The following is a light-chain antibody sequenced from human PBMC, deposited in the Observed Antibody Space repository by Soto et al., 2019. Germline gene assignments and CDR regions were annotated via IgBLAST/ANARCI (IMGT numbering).Light chain of an antibody. Sequence: DIQMTQSPSSLSASVGDRVTNTCRASQSISNYLIWYQQKPGKAPKLLIYAASSLQSGVPSRFSGSGSGTDFTLTISSLQPEDFATYYCQQNYNTPQTFGQGTKVDIK. CDR2: AAS. CDR1: QSISNY. V-gene: IGKV1-39*01. J-gene: IGKJ1*01. CDR3: QQNYNTPQT.